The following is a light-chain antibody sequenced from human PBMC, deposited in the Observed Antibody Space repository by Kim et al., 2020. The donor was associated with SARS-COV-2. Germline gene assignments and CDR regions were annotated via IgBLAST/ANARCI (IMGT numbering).Light chain of an antibody. CDR3: QQYYDTPAA. CDR2: WAS. Sequence: DIVMTQSPDSLAVSLGERATINCKSSQSILYSSNNKNYLAWYQQKPGQAPKLIIYWASTRESGVPDRFSGSGSGTDFTLTISSLQAEDVAVYYCQQYYDTPAAFGQGTKLEI. V-gene: IGKV4-1*01. J-gene: IGKJ2*01. CDR1: QSILYSSNNKNY.